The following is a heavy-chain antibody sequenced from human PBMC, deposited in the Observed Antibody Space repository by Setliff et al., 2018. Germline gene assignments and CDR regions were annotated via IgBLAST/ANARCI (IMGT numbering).Heavy chain of an antibody. Sequence: ASVKVSCKASGYPFTSYYMYWLRQAPGQGPEWMGIINIGGGSASYAQKFQDRVTMTTDTSTTTAYMELRSLTSEDTAVYYCAISTLSLCSGGNCPNAFDIWGQGTLVTVSS. V-gene: IGHV1-46*01. CDR3: AISTLSLCSGGNCPNAFDI. CDR2: INIGGGSA. D-gene: IGHD2-15*01. J-gene: IGHJ3*02. CDR1: GYPFTSYY.